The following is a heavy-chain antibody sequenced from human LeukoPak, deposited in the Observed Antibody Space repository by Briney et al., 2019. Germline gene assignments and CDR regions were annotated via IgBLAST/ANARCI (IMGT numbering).Heavy chain of an antibody. J-gene: IGHJ4*02. CDR1: GYTFTDYY. D-gene: IGHD1-26*01. CDR2: INPNSGGT. V-gene: IGHV1-2*02. Sequence: ASVKVSCKASGYTFTDYYMNWVRQAPGQGLEWMGWINPNSGGTNYAQKFQGRVTMTRDTSISTAYMELSRLTSDDTAVYYCARHPYSGSYHFDYWGQGTLVTVSS. CDR3: ARHPYSGSYHFDY.